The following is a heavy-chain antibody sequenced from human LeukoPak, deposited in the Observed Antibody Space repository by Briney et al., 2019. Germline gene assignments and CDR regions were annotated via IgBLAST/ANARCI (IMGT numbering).Heavy chain of an antibody. J-gene: IGHJ4*02. CDR1: GFNFADYN. Sequence: GGSLRLSCAASGFNFADYNMNWVRQAPGKGLEWISGISSRSSYLDYADSVKGRFTISRDNAKNSLYLQMNSLRAEDTAVYYCARYTTAGYSSGWYGPSFDYWGQGTLVTVSS. CDR2: ISSRSSYL. V-gene: IGHV3-21*01. D-gene: IGHD6-19*01. CDR3: ARYTTAGYSSGWYGPSFDY.